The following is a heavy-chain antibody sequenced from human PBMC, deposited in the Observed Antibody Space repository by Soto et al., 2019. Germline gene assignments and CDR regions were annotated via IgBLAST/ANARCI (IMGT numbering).Heavy chain of an antibody. J-gene: IGHJ6*03. CDR3: TRHVDCSGGSCYSGYYYYMDV. V-gene: IGHV3-73*01. CDR2: IRSKPNTDAT. Sequence: EVQLVESGGGLVQPGGSLKLSCAASGFTFSDSAMHWVRQASGKWLEWVGRIRSKPNTDATAYAASVKGRFTISRDDSKNTAYLQMNSLKTEDTAVYYCTRHVDCSGGSCYSGYYYYMDVWGKGTTVTVSS. CDR1: GFTFSDSA. D-gene: IGHD2-15*01.